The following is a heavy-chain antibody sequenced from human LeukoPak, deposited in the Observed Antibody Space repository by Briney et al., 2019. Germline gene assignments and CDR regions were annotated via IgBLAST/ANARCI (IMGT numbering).Heavy chain of an antibody. CDR3: AKDRGEYSSSSDH. D-gene: IGHD6-6*01. J-gene: IGHJ4*02. CDR1: GFTFSSYA. CDR2: ITGSGGST. V-gene: IGHV3-23*01. Sequence: PGGSLRLSCAASGFTFSSYAMSWVRQAPGKGLEWVSAITGSGGSTYYADSVKGRFTISRDNSKNMLYLQMNSLRAEDTAVYYCAKDRGEYSSSSDHWGQGTLVTVSS.